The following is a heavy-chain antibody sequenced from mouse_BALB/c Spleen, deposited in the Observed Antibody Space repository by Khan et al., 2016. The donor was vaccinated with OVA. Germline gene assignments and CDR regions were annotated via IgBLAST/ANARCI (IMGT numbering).Heavy chain of an antibody. V-gene: IGHV1-7*01. CDR1: GYTFISYW. CDR2: INPSTDYN. CDR3: ARRGLYGIFVY. J-gene: IGHJ3*01. Sequence: QVQLKESGTELAKPGASVKMSCKASGYTFISYWMHWVKQRPGQGLEWIGYINPSTDYNEYNQKFKDRAKLTTDKSSNTAYMQLSSLTSEDSAVYSCARRGLYGIFVYWGQGTRVTVSA. D-gene: IGHD2-1*01.